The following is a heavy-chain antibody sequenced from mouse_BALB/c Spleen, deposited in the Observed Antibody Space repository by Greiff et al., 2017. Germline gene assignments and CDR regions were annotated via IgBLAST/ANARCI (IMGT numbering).Heavy chain of an antibody. D-gene: IGHD2-1*01. J-gene: IGHJ4*01. Sequence: EVQRVESGGGLVQPGGSRKLSCAASGFTFSSFGMHWVRQAPEKGLEWVAYISSGSSTIYYADTVKGRFTISRDNPKNTLFLQMTSLRSEDTAMYYCARGGIYYGNYAYAMDYWGQGTSVTVSS. CDR1: GFTFSSFG. V-gene: IGHV5-17*02. CDR2: ISSGSSTI. CDR3: ARGGIYYGNYAYAMDY.